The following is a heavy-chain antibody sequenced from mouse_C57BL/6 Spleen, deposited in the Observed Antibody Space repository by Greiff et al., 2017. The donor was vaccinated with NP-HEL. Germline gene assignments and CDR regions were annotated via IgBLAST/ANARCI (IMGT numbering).Heavy chain of an antibody. CDR1: GFNIKDYY. CDR3: TTSGYYGSSYGYFDV. V-gene: IGHV14-1*01. D-gene: IGHD1-1*01. Sequence: VQLQQSGAELVRPGASVKLSCTASGFNIKDYYMHWVKQRPEQGLEWIGRIDPEDGDTEYAPKFQGKATMTADTSSNTAYLQLSSLTSEDTAVYYCTTSGYYGSSYGYFDVWGTGTTVTVSS. J-gene: IGHJ1*03. CDR2: IDPEDGDT.